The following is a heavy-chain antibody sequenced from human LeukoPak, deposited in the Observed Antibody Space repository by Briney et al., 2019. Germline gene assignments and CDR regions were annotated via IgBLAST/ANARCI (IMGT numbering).Heavy chain of an antibody. J-gene: IGHJ5*02. V-gene: IGHV4-61*02. D-gene: IGHD6-19*01. Sequence: SETLSRTCTVSGGSISSGSYYWSWIRQPAGKGLEWIGRIYTSGSTNYNPSLKSRVTISVDTSKNQFSLKLSSVTAADTAVYYCAAGYSSTLLPWGQGTLVTVSS. CDR2: IYTSGST. CDR3: AAGYSSTLLP. CDR1: GGSISSGSYY.